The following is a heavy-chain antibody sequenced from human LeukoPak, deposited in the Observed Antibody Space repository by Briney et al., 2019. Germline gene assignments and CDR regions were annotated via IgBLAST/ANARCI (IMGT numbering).Heavy chain of an antibody. Sequence: GGSLRLSCAASGFIFSSYSMSWVRQAPGMGLEWVSVITGSGGNTYYADSVKGRFTISKDDSKNTVYLQMSSLRVDDTAVYYCAKAASSSWPSYYYGMDVWGQGTTVTVSS. CDR3: AKAASSSWPSYYYGMDV. D-gene: IGHD6-13*01. CDR1: GFIFSSYS. V-gene: IGHV3-23*01. J-gene: IGHJ6*02. CDR2: ITGSGGNT.